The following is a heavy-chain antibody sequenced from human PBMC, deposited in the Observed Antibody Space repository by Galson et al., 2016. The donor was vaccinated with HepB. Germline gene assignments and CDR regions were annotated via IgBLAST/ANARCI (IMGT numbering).Heavy chain of an antibody. CDR3: TRLSLDREDLEAGAAFDY. CDR1: GHSFTGYH. Sequence: TVKVSCKASGHSFTGYHMYWVRQAPGQGLDWMGWINPNSGGANYAQKLQGRVTMTRDTSISTAYMEVRRLTSEDTAVYYCTRLSLDREDLEAGAAFDYRGQGTQVTVSS. J-gene: IGHJ4*02. CDR2: INPNSGGA. V-gene: IGHV1-2*02. D-gene: IGHD3-3*01.